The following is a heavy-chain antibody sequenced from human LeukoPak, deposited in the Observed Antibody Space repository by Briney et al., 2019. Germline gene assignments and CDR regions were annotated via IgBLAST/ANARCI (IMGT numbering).Heavy chain of an antibody. V-gene: IGHV4-59*11. CDR1: GGSISSHY. J-gene: IGHJ4*02. D-gene: IGHD6-19*01. Sequence: SETLSLTCTVSGGSISSHYWSWIQQPPGKGLEWIGYIYYSGSTNYNPSLKSRVTISVDTSKNQFSLKLSSVTAADTAVYYCARANRKVAGPFDYWGQGTLVTVSS. CDR3: ARANRKVAGPFDY. CDR2: IYYSGST.